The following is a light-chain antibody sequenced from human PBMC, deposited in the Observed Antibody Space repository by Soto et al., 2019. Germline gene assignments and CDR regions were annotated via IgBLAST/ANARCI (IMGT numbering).Light chain of an antibody. Sequence: DIQMTQSPSTLSSSVGDRVTITFRASQSISSWLDWYQQKPGKAPKLLIYDASSLESGVPSRLRGSGYGTELTITISSMKNDDFETYYCQQYNSYSKTFGQGTKVDIK. V-gene: IGKV1-5*01. CDR2: DAS. CDR1: QSISSW. CDR3: QQYNSYSKT. J-gene: IGKJ1*01.